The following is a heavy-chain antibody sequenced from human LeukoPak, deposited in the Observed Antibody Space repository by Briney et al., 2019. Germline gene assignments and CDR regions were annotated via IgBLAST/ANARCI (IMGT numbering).Heavy chain of an antibody. CDR3: AREYCSSTSCYDGGWFDP. D-gene: IGHD2-2*01. V-gene: IGHV4-39*02. J-gene: IGHJ5*02. CDR1: GGSISSSSYY. CDR2: IYYSGST. Sequence: SETLCLTCTVSGGSISSSSYYWGWIRQPPGKGLEWIGSIYYSGSTYYNPSLKSRVTISVDTSKNQFSLKLSSVTAADTAVYYCAREYCSSTSCYDGGWFDPWGQGTLVTVSS.